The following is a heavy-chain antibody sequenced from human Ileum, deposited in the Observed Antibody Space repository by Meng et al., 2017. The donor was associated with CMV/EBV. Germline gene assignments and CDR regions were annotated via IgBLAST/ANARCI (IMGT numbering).Heavy chain of an antibody. CDR1: GYSLTGYY. CDR3: ARSHLAAEDYFDY. V-gene: IGHV1-2*02. J-gene: IGHJ4*02. Sequence: CKASGYSLTGYYIHWVRQAPGQGLEWMGWINPNSGDTNSPHKFHDRVTMTRDTSISTAYMEVSRLRSDDTAMYYCARSHLAAEDYFDYWGQGTLVTVSS. CDR2: INPNSGDT.